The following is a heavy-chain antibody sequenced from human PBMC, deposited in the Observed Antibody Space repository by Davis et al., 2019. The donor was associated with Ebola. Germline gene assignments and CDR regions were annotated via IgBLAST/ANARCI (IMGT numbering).Heavy chain of an antibody. CDR1: GFIVGDKY. V-gene: IGHV3-53*01. J-gene: IGHJ4*02. Sequence: GESLKISCAASGFIVGDKYMSWVRQAPGKGLEWVSVIYADDSTQYADSVKGRFTISRDNSENTLYLQMNSLRAEDTAIYYWVRGCRYGFDSWGLGTLVTVSS. CDR3: VRGCRYGFDS. D-gene: IGHD5-18*01. CDR2: IYADDST.